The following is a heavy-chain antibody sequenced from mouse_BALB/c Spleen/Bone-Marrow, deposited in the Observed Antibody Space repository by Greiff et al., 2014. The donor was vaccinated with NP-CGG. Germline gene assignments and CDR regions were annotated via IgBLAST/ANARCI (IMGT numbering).Heavy chain of an antibody. Sequence: LQESGAELMKPGASVKISCKATGYTFSSYWIEWIKQRPGHGLEWIGEILPGSVTTNYNGRFKSKATFTADTSSNTAYMQLSSLTSEDSAVYYCARDHFDYWGPGTTLTVSS. J-gene: IGHJ2*01. V-gene: IGHV1-9*01. CDR3: ARDHFDY. CDR2: ILPGSVTT. CDR1: GYTFSSYW.